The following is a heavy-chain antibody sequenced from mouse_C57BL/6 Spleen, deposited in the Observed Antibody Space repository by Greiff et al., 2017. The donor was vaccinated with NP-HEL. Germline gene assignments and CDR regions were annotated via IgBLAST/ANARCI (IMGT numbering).Heavy chain of an antibody. Sequence: LQQSGAELARPGASVKLSCKASGYTFTSYGISWVKQRTGQGLEWIGEIYPRSGNTYYNEKFKGKATLTADKSSSTAYMELRSLTSEDSAVYFGVSSLHCYGSSYEIAYWGQGTLVTVSA. J-gene: IGHJ3*01. CDR2: IYPRSGNT. V-gene: IGHV1-81*01. CDR3: VSSLHCYGSSYEIAY. CDR1: GYTFTSYG. D-gene: IGHD1-1*01.